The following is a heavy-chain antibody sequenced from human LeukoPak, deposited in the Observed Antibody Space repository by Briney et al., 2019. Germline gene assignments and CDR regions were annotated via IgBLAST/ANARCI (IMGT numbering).Heavy chain of an antibody. Sequence: GGSLRLSCAASGFTFSSYAMSWVRQAPGKGLEWVSVISGSGGSTYYADSVKGRFTISRDNAKDSLYLQMNSLRAEDTAVYYCARGGSGSYYYFDYWGQGTLVTVSS. D-gene: IGHD3-10*01. CDR2: ISGSGGST. CDR1: GFTFSSYA. J-gene: IGHJ4*02. CDR3: ARGGSGSYYYFDY. V-gene: IGHV3-23*01.